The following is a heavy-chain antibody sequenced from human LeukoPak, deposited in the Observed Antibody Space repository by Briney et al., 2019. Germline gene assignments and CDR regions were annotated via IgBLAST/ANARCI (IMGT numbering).Heavy chain of an antibody. D-gene: IGHD6-19*01. Sequence: ASVKVSCKASGYTFTSYYMHWVRQAPGQGLEWMGIINPSGGSTSYAQKFQGRVTMTRDTSTSTVYMELSSLRSEDTAVCYCARVRGRYQPFDYWGQGTLVTVSS. J-gene: IGHJ4*02. CDR3: ARVRGRYQPFDY. CDR2: INPSGGST. V-gene: IGHV1-46*01. CDR1: GYTFTSYY.